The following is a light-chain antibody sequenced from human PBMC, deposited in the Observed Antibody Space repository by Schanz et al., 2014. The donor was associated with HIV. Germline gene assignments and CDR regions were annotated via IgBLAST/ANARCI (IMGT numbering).Light chain of an antibody. CDR2: SAS. J-gene: IGKJ1*01. CDR3: QQYYDHPRT. CDR1: QGIRSH. Sequence: AIRMTQSPSSFSASTGDRVTITCRASQGIRSHLAWYHQRPGKPPKLLIYSASTLQSGVPSRFSGSGSGTDFTLTISCLQSEDFGTYYCQQYYDHPRTFGQGTKVEI. V-gene: IGKV1-8*01.